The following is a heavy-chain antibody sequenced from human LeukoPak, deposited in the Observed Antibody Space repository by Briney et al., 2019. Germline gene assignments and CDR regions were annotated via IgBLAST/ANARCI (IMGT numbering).Heavy chain of an antibody. D-gene: IGHD3-10*01. J-gene: IGHJ5*02. V-gene: IGHV4-34*01. CDR3: ARRTPHDYGSGSYCIRLYDP. CDR2: INHSGST. Sequence: PSETLSLTCAVYGGSFSGYYWSWIRQPPGKQLEWIGEINHSGSTNYNPSLKSRVTISLDTSKNQFSLRLTSVTAADTAVYSCARRTPHDYGSGSYCIRLYDPWGEGTLVTVSS. CDR1: GGSFSGYY.